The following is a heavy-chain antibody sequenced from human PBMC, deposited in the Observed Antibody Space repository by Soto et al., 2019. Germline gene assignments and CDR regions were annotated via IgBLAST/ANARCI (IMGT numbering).Heavy chain of an antibody. D-gene: IGHD4-17*01. V-gene: IGHV3-48*02. CDR1: GFTFSNYT. CDR3: AREGGVYGGHFDY. J-gene: IGHJ4*02. Sequence: EVQLVESGGGLVQPGGSLRLSCAASGFTFSNYTMNWVRQAPGKGLEWVSYISSSSSTIYYADSVKGRFTISRDNAKNSLSLQMNSLRDEDTAVSYCAREGGVYGGHFDYWGQGTLVTVSS. CDR2: ISSSSSTI.